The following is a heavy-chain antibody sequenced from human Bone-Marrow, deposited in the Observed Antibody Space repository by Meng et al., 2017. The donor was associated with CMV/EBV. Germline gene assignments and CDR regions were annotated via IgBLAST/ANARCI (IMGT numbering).Heavy chain of an antibody. D-gene: IGHD2-15*01. Sequence: GSLRLTCTVSGGSVSSGSYYWSWIRQPPGKGLEWIGYIYYSGSTNYNPSLKSRVTISVDTSKNQFSLKLSSVTAADTAVYYCARAYLVVGGAFDIWGQGTMVTVSS. CDR3: ARAYLVVGGAFDI. CDR2: IYYSGST. CDR1: GGSVSSGSYY. V-gene: IGHV4-61*01. J-gene: IGHJ3*02.